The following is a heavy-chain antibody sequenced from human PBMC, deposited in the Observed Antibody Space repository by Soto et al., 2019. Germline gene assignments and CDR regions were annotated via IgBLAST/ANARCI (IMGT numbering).Heavy chain of an antibody. CDR1: GGSISSSSYY. J-gene: IGHJ5*02. Sequence: QLQLQESGPGLVKPSETLSLTCTVSGGSISSSSYYWGWIRQPPGKGLEWIGSIYYSGSTYYNPSLKSRVTISVDTSKNQFSLKLSSVTAADTAVYYCARHLPGSGSYYYNWFDPWGQGTLVTVSS. CDR2: IYYSGST. V-gene: IGHV4-39*01. D-gene: IGHD3-10*01. CDR3: ARHLPGSGSYYYNWFDP.